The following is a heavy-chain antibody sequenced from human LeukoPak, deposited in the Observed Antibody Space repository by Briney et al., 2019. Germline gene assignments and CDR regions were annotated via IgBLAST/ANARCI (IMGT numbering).Heavy chain of an antibody. CDR1: GFTFSSYA. V-gene: IGHV3-30-3*01. CDR3: ARDPRLIVVVLGLQGYFDY. CDR2: ISYDGSNK. Sequence: GGSLRLSCAASGFTFSSYAMHWVRQAPGKGLEWVAVISYDGSNKYYADSVKGRFTISRDNSKNTLYLQMNSLRAEDTAVYYCARDPRLIVVVLGLQGYFDYWGQGTLVTVSS. J-gene: IGHJ4*02. D-gene: IGHD3-22*01.